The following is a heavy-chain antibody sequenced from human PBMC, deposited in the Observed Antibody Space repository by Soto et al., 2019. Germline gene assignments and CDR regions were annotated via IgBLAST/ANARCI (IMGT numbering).Heavy chain of an antibody. J-gene: IGHJ4*02. Sequence: EVQLVQSGAEVKKPGESLKISCKGFGYSFSTFWIGWVRQMPGKGLEWMGIIYPGDSDTRYSPSFQGQVTISADKSISTAYRQWSSLKASDNAMYYCARLGKKEGSSWSFLDYWGQGALVTVSS. CDR2: IYPGDSDT. V-gene: IGHV5-51*03. CDR3: ARLGKKEGSSWSFLDY. D-gene: IGHD6-13*01. CDR1: GYSFSTFW.